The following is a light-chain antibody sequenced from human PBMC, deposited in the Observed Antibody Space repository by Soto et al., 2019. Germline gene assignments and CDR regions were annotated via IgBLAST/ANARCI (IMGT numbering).Light chain of an antibody. CDR3: QQYNKWPLT. CDR1: QSVSSN. J-gene: IGKJ4*01. V-gene: IGKV3-15*01. CDR2: GAS. Sequence: EIVMTQTPATLSVSPGERATLSCRASQSVSSNLAWYQHKPGQAASLLIHGASTRATGIPARFSGSGSGTEFTLTISSLQSEDFAVYDCQQYNKWPLTFGGGTKVEI.